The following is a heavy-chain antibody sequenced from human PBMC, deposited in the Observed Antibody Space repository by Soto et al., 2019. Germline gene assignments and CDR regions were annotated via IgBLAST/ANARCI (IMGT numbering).Heavy chain of an antibody. CDR3: ASQTTQMYYDFWSGFSAFDI. D-gene: IGHD3-3*01. J-gene: IGHJ3*02. CDR1: GFTFDDYA. V-gene: IGHV3-9*01. Sequence: GGSLRLSCAASGFTFDDYAMHWVRQAPGKGLEWVSGISWNSGSIGYADSVKGRFTTSRDNAKNSLYLQMNSLRAEDTALYYCASQTTQMYYDFWSGFSAFDIWGQGTMVTVSS. CDR2: ISWNSGSI.